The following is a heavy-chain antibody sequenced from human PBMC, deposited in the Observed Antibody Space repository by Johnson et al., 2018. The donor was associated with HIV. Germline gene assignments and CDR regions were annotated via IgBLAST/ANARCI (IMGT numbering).Heavy chain of an antibody. D-gene: IGHD3-22*01. V-gene: IGHV3-30*02. J-gene: IGHJ3*02. Sequence: QVQLVESGGGLIQPGGSLRLSCAASGFSFSSYGIHWVRQAPGKGLEWVAFTQYDGSNKYYADSVKGRFTISRDNSKKTLYLQMSRLRAEDTAVYYCAKETRDSRSAFDIWGQGTMVTVSS. CDR3: AKETRDSRSAFDI. CDR2: TQYDGSNK. CDR1: GFSFSSYG.